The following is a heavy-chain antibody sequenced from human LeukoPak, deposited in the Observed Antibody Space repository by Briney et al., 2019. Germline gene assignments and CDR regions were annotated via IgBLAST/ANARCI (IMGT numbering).Heavy chain of an antibody. CDR1: GFTISIYA. V-gene: IGHV3-23*01. CDR2: ISGGGGST. Sequence: GGSLRLSCAASGFTISIYAMSWVRQAPGKGLEWVSGISGGGGSTYYTDSVKGRFTISTDNSKNTLYPQMNSLRAEDTAVYYCAKRNWNDDTGCWGQGTLVTVSS. CDR3: AKRNWNDDTGC. J-gene: IGHJ4*02. D-gene: IGHD1-1*01.